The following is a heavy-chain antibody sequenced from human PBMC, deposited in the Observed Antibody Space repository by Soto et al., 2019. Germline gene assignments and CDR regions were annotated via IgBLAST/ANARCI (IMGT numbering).Heavy chain of an antibody. CDR1: GGSITSYY. J-gene: IGHJ3*01. Sequence: LSLTCTVSGGSITSYYWNWIRQPPGKGLEWIGNMYYSGTTNYSPSLKSRVTISVDTSKNQFSLNLRSVTAADTAVYYCARDGGGSYSQIAFDFWGQGTMVTVSS. CDR3: ARDGGGSYSQIAFDF. CDR2: MYYSGTT. D-gene: IGHD1-26*01. V-gene: IGHV4-59*01.